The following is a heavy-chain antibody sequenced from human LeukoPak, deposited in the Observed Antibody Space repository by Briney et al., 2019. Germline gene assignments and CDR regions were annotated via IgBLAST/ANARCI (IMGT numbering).Heavy chain of an antibody. J-gene: IGHJ3*02. CDR2: MNPNSGNT. CDR3: ARVVVRGVDLDAFDI. CDR1: GYTFTSYD. D-gene: IGHD3-10*01. V-gene: IGHV1-8*01. Sequence: ASVKVSCKASGYTFTSYDINWVRQVTGQGLEWMGWMNPNSGNTGYAQKFQGRVTMTRDTSISTAYMELSRLRSDDTAVYYCARVVVRGVDLDAFDIWGQGTMVTVSS.